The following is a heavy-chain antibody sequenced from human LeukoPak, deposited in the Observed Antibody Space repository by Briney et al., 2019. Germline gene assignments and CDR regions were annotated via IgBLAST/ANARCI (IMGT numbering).Heavy chain of an antibody. J-gene: IGHJ4*02. Sequence: PGGSLRLSCAASGFTFSRYGMHWVRQAPGKGLEWVAVISYDGSDKYYADSVKGRFTISRDNSKNTLYLQMNSLRAEDTAVYYCAKDESFYGSGTYFSLHDYLGQGTLVTVSS. D-gene: IGHD3-10*01. CDR1: GFTFSRYG. V-gene: IGHV3-30*18. CDR3: AKDESFYGSGTYFSLHDY. CDR2: ISYDGSDK.